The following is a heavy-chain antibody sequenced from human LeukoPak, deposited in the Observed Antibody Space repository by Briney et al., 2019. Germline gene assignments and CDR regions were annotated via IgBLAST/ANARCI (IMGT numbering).Heavy chain of an antibody. CDR1: GFTFSSSA. D-gene: IGHD2-15*01. CDR3: AKQLGYCSDGSCYFPY. J-gene: IGHJ4*02. V-gene: IGHV3-23*01. Sequence: GGSLRLPCAASGFTFSSSAMSWVRQAPGKGLEWVSTISNNGGYTYYADSVQGRFTISRDNSKSTLCLQMNSLRAEDTAVYYCAKQLGYCSDGSCYFPYWGQGTLVTVSS. CDR2: ISNNGGYT.